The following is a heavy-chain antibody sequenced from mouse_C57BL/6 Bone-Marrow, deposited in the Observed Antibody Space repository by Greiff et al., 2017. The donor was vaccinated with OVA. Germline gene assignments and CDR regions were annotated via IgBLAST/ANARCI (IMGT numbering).Heavy chain of an antibody. J-gene: IGHJ4*01. V-gene: IGHV14-3*01. Sequence: DVKLVESVAELVRPGASVKLSCTASGFNIKNTYMHWVKQRPEQGLEWIGRIDPATDNTNYAPKFQGKATMTADTSSNTAYLQLSILSSEDTAVYCFARGNFGSSFYAMDYWGQGTSVTVSS. D-gene: IGHD1-1*01. CDR1: GFNIKNTY. CDR2: IDPATDNT. CDR3: ARGNFGSSFYAMDY.